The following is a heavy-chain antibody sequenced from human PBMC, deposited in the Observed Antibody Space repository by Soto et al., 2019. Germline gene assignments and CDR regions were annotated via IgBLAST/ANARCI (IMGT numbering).Heavy chain of an antibody. CDR1: GFTFSSYW. D-gene: IGHD3-3*01. V-gene: IGHV3-74*01. Sequence: EVQLVESGGGLVQPGGSLRLSCAASGFTFSSYWMHWVRQAPGKGLVWVSRINSDGSSTSYADSVKGRFTISRDNAKNTLYLQMNSLRAEDTAVYYCARGPGVLRFLEWLDYWGQGTLVTGSS. CDR3: ARGPGVLRFLEWLDY. J-gene: IGHJ4*02. CDR2: INSDGSST.